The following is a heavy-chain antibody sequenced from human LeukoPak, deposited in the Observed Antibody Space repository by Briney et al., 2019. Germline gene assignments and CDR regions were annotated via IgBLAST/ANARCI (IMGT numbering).Heavy chain of an antibody. V-gene: IGHV1-18*01. CDR3: ARARSYYYGSGSYYLGDSYYFDY. CDR2: ISAYNGNT. J-gene: IGHJ4*02. D-gene: IGHD3-10*01. Sequence: ASVKVSCKASGYTFTSYGISWVRQAPGQGLEWMGWISAYNGNTNYAQKLQGRVTMTTDTSTSTAYMELSSLRSEDTAVYYCARARSYYYGSGSYYLGDSYYFDYWGQGTLVTVSS. CDR1: GYTFTSYG.